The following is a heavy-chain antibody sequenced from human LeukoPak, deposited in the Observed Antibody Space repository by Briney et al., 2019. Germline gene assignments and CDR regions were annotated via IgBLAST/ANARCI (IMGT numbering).Heavy chain of an antibody. Sequence: PGWSLRLSCAASGFTVSSNYMSWVRQAPGKGLEWVSIIYSGGSSYYADSVKGRFTISRDNSKNTLCLQMNSLRAEDTAVYYCARYQLGQLSNWFDPWGQGTLVTVSS. CDR3: ARYQLGQLSNWFDP. V-gene: IGHV3-53*01. CDR1: GFTVSSNY. D-gene: IGHD5-18*01. J-gene: IGHJ5*02. CDR2: IYSGGSS.